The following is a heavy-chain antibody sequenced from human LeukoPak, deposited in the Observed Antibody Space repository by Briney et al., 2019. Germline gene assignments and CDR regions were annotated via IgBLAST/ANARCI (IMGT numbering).Heavy chain of an antibody. CDR2: IYTSGST. J-gene: IGHJ4*02. V-gene: IGHV4-4*07. D-gene: IGHD6-13*01. Sequence: PSETLSLTCTVSGGSISSYYWSWIRQPAGKGLEWIRRIYTSGSTNYNPSLKSRVTMSVDTSKNQFSLKLSSVTAADTAVYYCARDRSSWYDPLFDYWGQGTLVTVSS. CDR1: GGSISSYY. CDR3: ARDRSSWYDPLFDY.